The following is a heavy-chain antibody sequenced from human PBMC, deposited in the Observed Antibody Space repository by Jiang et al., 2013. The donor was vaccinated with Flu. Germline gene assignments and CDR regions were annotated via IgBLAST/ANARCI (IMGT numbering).Heavy chain of an antibody. CDR1: GGSITSSNYY. D-gene: IGHD6-13*01. Sequence: KPSETLSLTCTVSGGSITSSNYYWAWIRQPPGKGLEWIGSIYDTGSTYYNPSLKGRVTISVDTSKNQISLKLSSVTAADTAVYYCASALYSSTSYNWFDPWGQGTLVTVSS. CDR2: IYDTGST. CDR3: ASALYSSTSYNWFDP. V-gene: IGHV4-39*01. J-gene: IGHJ5*02.